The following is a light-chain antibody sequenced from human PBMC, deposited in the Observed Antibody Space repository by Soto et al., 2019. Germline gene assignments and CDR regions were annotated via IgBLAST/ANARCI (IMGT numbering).Light chain of an antibody. V-gene: IGKV3-20*01. CDR1: QSVSSSD. J-gene: IGKJ1*01. Sequence: EVVLTQSPGTLSLSPGERATLSCRASQSVSSSDLACYQQKPGQAPRLLISGASGRATGIPDRFSASGSGADFTLTISRLEPEDSAVFYCHLYGASPPTFGQGTKVDIK. CDR3: HLYGASPPT. CDR2: GAS.